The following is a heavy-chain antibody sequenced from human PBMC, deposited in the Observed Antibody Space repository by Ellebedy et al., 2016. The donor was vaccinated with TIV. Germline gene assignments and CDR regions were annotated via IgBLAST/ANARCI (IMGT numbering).Heavy chain of an antibody. CDR2: ISSSSSYI. CDR3: ARRAVGATYWFH. Sequence: GGSLRLSXAASGFTFSSYSMNWVRQAPGKGLEWVSSISSSSSYIYYADSVKGRFTISRDNAKNSLYLQMNSLRAEDTAVYYCARRAVGATYWFHWGQGTLVTVSS. J-gene: IGHJ4*02. V-gene: IGHV3-21*01. D-gene: IGHD1-26*01. CDR1: GFTFSSYS.